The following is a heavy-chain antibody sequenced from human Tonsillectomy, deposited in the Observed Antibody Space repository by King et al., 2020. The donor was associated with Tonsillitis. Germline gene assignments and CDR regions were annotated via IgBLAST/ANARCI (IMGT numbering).Heavy chain of an antibody. V-gene: IGHV3-23*04. CDR3: AMCRGSGSPYYYGMDV. CDR1: GFTFSGYA. D-gene: IGHD3-10*01. Sequence: VQLVESGGGLVQPGGSLRLSCAASGFTFSGYAMSWVRQAPGEGLEWVSVISGSGVSTYYAGAVKGRFTISRDSSKNRLYLKMKSVRAEDTAVYYCAMCRGSGSPYYYGMDVWGQGAAVTVSS. J-gene: IGHJ6*02. CDR2: ISGSGVST.